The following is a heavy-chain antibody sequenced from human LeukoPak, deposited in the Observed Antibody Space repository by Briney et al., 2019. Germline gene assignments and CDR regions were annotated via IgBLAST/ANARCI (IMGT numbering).Heavy chain of an antibody. J-gene: IGHJ4*01. CDR3: AKGPYTNFFDS. CDR1: GGSISSGGYY. CDR2: IYINGRT. D-gene: IGHD4-11*01. V-gene: IGHV4-61*02. Sequence: SETLSLTCTVSGGSISSGGYYWSWIRQPAGKGLEWIGRIYINGRTNYNPSLESRVTLSLDTSKNQFSLKLRSVTAADTAVYYCAKGPYTNFFDSWGHGTLVTVSS.